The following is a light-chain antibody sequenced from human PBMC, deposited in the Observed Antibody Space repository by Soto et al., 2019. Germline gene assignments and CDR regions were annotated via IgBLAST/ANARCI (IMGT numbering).Light chain of an antibody. J-gene: IGLJ1*01. Sequence: QSVLAQPPSVSGAPGQKVTISCTGSSSNIGAGYDLHWYQQLPGTAPKLLLYGNSNRPSGVPDRFSGSKSGTSASLAITGLQAEDEADYYCSSYAVKKNFVVFGSGTKLTVL. V-gene: IGLV1-40*01. CDR1: SSNIGAGYD. CDR2: GNS. CDR3: SSYAVKKNFVV.